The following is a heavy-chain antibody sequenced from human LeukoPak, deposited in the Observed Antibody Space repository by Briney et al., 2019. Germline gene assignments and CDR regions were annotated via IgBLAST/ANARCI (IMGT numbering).Heavy chain of an antibody. D-gene: IGHD6-19*01. Sequence: GGSLRLSCVASGFTFSSYWMHWVRQAPGKGLVWVSRINSDGSSTSYADSVKGRFTISRDNAKNTLYLQMNSLRAEDTAIQYCARAYSSAWYVPGDYWGQGTLVTVSS. CDR2: INSDGSST. CDR1: GFTFSSYW. V-gene: IGHV3-74*01. J-gene: IGHJ4*02. CDR3: ARAYSSAWYVPGDY.